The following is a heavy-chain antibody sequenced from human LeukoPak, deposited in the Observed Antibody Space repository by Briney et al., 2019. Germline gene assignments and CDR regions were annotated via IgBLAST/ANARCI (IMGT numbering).Heavy chain of an antibody. CDR3: ARDGSGWSSDY. CDR2: MWNDGITG. Sequence: PGGSLRLSCAASGFDFRKYGIHWVRQAPGKGLEWVAIMWNDGITGKYADSVRGRFSVSRDNSKNTVYLEMDSLGADDTSVYYCARDGSGWSSDYWGQGTLVTVSS. V-gene: IGHV3-33*01. D-gene: IGHD6-19*01. CDR1: GFDFRKYG. J-gene: IGHJ4*02.